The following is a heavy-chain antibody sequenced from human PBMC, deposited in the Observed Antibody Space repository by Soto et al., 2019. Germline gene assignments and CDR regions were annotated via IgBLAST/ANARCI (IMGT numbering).Heavy chain of an antibody. Sequence: QVQLVQSGAEVKKPGASVKVSCKASGYTFTSYAMHWVRQAPGQRLEWMGWINAGNGNTKYSQKFQGRVTITRDTSASTAYMELSSLRSEDTAVYYCARGGVGAYYWYCDLWGRGTLVTVSS. CDR1: GYTFTSYA. CDR2: INAGNGNT. CDR3: ARGGVGAYYWYCDL. V-gene: IGHV1-3*01. J-gene: IGHJ2*01. D-gene: IGHD1-26*01.